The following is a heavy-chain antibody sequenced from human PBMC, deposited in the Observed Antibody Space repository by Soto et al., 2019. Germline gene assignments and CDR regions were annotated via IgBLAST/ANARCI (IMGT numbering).Heavy chain of an antibody. CDR1: GNTFTSYG. V-gene: IGHV1-18*01. J-gene: IGHJ4*02. D-gene: IGHD1-1*01. CDR2: ISAHNDNT. Sequence: QVHLVQSGAEVKKPGASVKVSCKASGNTFTSYGITWVRQAPGQGLEWMGWISAHNDNTDYAQKLRGRVIVTRDTSTSTAYMELRSLRSDDTAVYYCARGRYGDYWGQGALVTVSS. CDR3: ARGRYGDY.